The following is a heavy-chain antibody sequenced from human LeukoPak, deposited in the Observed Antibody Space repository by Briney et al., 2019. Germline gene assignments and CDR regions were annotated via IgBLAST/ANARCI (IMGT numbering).Heavy chain of an antibody. V-gene: IGHV4-30-4*07. D-gene: IGHD3-10*01. Sequence: SQTLSLTCAVSGGSISSGDYSWSWIRQPPGEGLEWIGFIYNSGNTYYNPSLKSRVTLSVDTSKNQFSLNLSSVTAADTAVYYCARVNHLPSMVRGVLDYWGQGILVTVSS. CDR3: ARVNHLPSMVRGVLDY. J-gene: IGHJ4*02. CDR2: IYNSGNT. CDR1: GGSISSGDYS.